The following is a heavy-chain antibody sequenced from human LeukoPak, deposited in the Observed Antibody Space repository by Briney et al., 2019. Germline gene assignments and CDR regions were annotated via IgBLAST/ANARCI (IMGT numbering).Heavy chain of an antibody. CDR3: ARDSVTTPIDY. V-gene: IGHV4-34*01. Sequence: SETLSLTCAVYGGSFSGYYWSWIRQPPGKGLEWIGEINHSGGTNYNPSLKSRVTISVDTSKNQFSLKLSSVTAADTAVYYCARDSVTTPIDYWGQGTLVTVSS. CDR2: INHSGGT. D-gene: IGHD4-17*01. CDR1: GGSFSGYY. J-gene: IGHJ4*02.